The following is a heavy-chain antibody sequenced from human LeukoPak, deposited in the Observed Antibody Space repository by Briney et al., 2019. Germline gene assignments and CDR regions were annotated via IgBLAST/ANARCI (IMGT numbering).Heavy chain of an antibody. CDR1: GGSISSYY. CDR3: ASGIAAAGTVDY. V-gene: IGHV4-59*08. CDR2: IYYSGST. J-gene: IGHJ4*02. Sequence: PSETLSLTCTVSGGSISSYYWSWIRQPPGKGLKWIGYIYYSGSTNYNPSLKSRVTISVDTSKNQFSLKLSSVTAADTAVYYCASGIAAAGTVDYWGQGTLVTVSS. D-gene: IGHD6-13*01.